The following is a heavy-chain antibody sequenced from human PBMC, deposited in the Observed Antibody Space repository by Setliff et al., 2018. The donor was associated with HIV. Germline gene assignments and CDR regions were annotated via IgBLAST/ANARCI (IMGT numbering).Heavy chain of an antibody. CDR1: SGPISNGGFY. Sequence: SETLSLTCTVSSGPISNGGFYWSWIRHHPGKGLEWIGYIYYSGGTYYSPSLKSRVSMSIDTFKNQFSLNLTSVTAADTAVYYCARGIYRPWGGYSAFATDAFEIWGQGTLVT. V-gene: IGHV4-31*03. CDR2: IYYSGGT. J-gene: IGHJ3*02. CDR3: ARGIYRPWGGYSAFATDAFEI. D-gene: IGHD5-12*01.